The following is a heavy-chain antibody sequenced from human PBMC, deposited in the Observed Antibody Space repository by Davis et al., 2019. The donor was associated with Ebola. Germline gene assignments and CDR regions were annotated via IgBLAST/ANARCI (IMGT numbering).Heavy chain of an antibody. Sequence: PSETLSLTCTVSGGSISRSSYYWGWIRQPPGKGLEWIGSVYYSGSTYYNPSLKSRVTISVDTSKNQFSLKVSSVTAADTAVYYCARRGDSSGYSLDYWGQGTLVTVSS. J-gene: IGHJ4*02. CDR2: VYYSGST. V-gene: IGHV4-39*01. D-gene: IGHD3-22*01. CDR3: ARRGDSSGYSLDY. CDR1: GGSISRSSYY.